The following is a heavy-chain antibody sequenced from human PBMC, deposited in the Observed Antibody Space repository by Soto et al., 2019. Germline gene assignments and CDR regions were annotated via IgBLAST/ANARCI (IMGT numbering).Heavy chain of an antibody. Sequence: PSETLSLTCTVSGDSISSRSYYWGWIRQPPGKGLEWIGSIYYSGSTYYNPSLKSRVTISEDTYKNQFSLKLSSVTAADTAVYYCARHRLRGWYGYYFDYWGQGTLVTVSS. CDR1: GDSISSRSYY. CDR3: ARHRLRGWYGYYFDY. V-gene: IGHV4-39*01. J-gene: IGHJ4*02. CDR2: IYYSGST. D-gene: IGHD6-19*01.